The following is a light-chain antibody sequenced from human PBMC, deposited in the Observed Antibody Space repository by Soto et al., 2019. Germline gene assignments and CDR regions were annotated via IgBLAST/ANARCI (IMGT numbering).Light chain of an antibody. CDR3: QHYGRSPFS. CDR2: GAS. J-gene: IGKJ3*01. CDR1: QSVSSSY. V-gene: IGKV3-20*01. Sequence: EIVLTQSPGTLSLSPGERATLACRASQSVSSSYLAWYQQQPGQAPRLLIYGASSRATGIPDRFSGSGSGTGFTLTISRLAPEDFAVSYCQHYGRSPFSFGPGTNVHIK.